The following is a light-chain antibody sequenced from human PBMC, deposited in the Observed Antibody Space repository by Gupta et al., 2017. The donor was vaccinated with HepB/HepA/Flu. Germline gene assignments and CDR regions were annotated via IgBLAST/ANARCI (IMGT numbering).Light chain of an antibody. CDR2: GDT. V-gene: IGLV1-40*01. CDR3: QSYDNSLSSNVI. CDR1: RSNIGASYG. Sequence: QSVLTQPPSVSRAPGQSVTIPCTGTRSNIGASYGVHWYQQLPGRAPKLLISGDTNRPSGVPDRFSGSKSGTSASLAITGLQAEDEAHYYCQSYDNSLSSNVIFGGGTKLTVL. J-gene: IGLJ2*01.